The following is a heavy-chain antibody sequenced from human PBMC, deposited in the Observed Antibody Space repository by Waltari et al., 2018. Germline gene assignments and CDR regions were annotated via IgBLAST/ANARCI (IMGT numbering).Heavy chain of an antibody. V-gene: IGHV3-53*02. J-gene: IGHJ4*02. Sequence: EVQLVETGGGLIQPGGSLRLSCAASGFTVRSNYMSWVRQAPGKGLEWVSVIYSGGSTYYADSVKGRFTISRDNSKNTLYLQMNSLRAEDTAVYYCARQYGGKPLHIDYWGQGTLVTVSS. D-gene: IGHD2-15*01. CDR1: GFTVRSNY. CDR3: ARQYGGKPLHIDY. CDR2: IYSGGST.